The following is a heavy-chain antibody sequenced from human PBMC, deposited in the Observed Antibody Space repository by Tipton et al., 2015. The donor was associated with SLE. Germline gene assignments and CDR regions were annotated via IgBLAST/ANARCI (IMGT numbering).Heavy chain of an antibody. Sequence: TLSLTCTVSGGSISSGSFFWSWIRQPAGKGLEWIGYIYYSGSTNYNPSLKSRVTISVDTSKNQFSLKLSSVTAADTAVYYCARDGYSYPFDYWGQGTLVTVSS. V-gene: IGHV4-61*10. J-gene: IGHJ4*02. D-gene: IGHD5-18*01. CDR2: IYYSGST. CDR3: ARDGYSYPFDY. CDR1: GGSISSGSFF.